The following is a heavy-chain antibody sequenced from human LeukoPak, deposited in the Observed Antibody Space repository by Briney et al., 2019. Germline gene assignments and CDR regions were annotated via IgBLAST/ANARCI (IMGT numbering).Heavy chain of an antibody. J-gene: IGHJ5*02. CDR1: GYTFTSYG. Sequence: GASVKVSCKASGYTFTSYGISWVRQAPGQGLEWMGWISAYNGNTNYAQKPQGRVTMTTDTSTSTAYMELRSLRSDDTAVYYCARGNLRYFDWLPQANWFDPWGQGTLVTVSS. CDR2: ISAYNGNT. CDR3: ARGNLRYFDWLPQANWFDP. D-gene: IGHD3-9*01. V-gene: IGHV1-18*01.